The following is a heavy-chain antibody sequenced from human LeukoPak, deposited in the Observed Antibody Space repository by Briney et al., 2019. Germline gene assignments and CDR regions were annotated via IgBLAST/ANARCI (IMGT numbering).Heavy chain of an antibody. V-gene: IGHV3-7*01. CDR1: GFTFITYW. CDR2: INQDGSEK. CDR3: ARVKDIAAAGTFDY. D-gene: IGHD6-13*01. J-gene: IGHJ4*02. Sequence: GGSLRLSCAASGFTFITYWLGWVRQVPGKGLEWVANINQDGSEKYYVDSVKGRFTISRDNAKNSLYVQMNSLRAEDTALYYCARVKDIAAAGTFDYWAQATLVTVSS.